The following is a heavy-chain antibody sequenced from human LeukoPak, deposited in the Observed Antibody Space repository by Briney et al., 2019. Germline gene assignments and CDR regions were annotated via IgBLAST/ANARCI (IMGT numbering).Heavy chain of an antibody. Sequence: GGSLRLSCAASGFTFSSYWMHWVRQAPGKGLVWDSRISYDGGDPSYADSVKGRFTISRDNAKNTLYLQMNSLTAEDTAVYYCARGYSSRLYNWLDPWGQGTLVTVSS. V-gene: IGHV3-74*01. CDR2: ISYDGGDP. CDR3: ARGYSSRLYNWLDP. D-gene: IGHD6-13*01. J-gene: IGHJ5*02. CDR1: GFTFSSYW.